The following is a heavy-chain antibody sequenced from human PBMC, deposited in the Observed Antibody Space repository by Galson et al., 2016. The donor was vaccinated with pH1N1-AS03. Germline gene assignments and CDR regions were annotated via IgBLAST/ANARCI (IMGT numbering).Heavy chain of an antibody. CDR1: GGSIFSTNW. V-gene: IGHV4-4*02. J-gene: IGHJ4*02. CDR2: IYESGST. D-gene: IGHD1-26*01. CDR3: ARVYGGSSFDY. Sequence: SETLSLTCAVSGGSIFSTNWWSWVRQPPGKGLEWIGEIYESGSTNYNPSLKSRVTISVDKSKNQFSLKVTSVTAADTAVYYCARVYGGSSFDYWGQGTLVTVSS.